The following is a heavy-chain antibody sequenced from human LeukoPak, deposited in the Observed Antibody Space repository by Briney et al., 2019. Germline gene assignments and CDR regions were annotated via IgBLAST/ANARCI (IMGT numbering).Heavy chain of an antibody. Sequence: GGSLRLSCAASGFTVSSNYMSWVRQAPGKGLEWVAVISYDGSNKYYADSVKGRFTISRDNSKNTLYLQMNSLRAEDTAVYYCARARGYSYGYYYFDYWGQGTLVTVSS. CDR3: ARARGYSYGYYYFDY. J-gene: IGHJ4*02. D-gene: IGHD5-18*01. V-gene: IGHV3-30-3*01. CDR2: ISYDGSNK. CDR1: GFTVSSNY.